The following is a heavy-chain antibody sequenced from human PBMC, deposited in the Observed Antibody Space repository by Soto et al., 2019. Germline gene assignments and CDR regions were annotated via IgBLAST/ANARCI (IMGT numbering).Heavy chain of an antibody. J-gene: IGHJ6*02. CDR3: GRAVYSYGYDDYGMDV. CDR2: IKSDGSDT. V-gene: IGHV3-74*03. Sequence: GGSLRLSCAASGFTFSNYWMHWVRQAPGKGLVWVSRIKSDGSDTTYADSVKGLFTISRDNAKNTLYLQMNRLRAEDTAVSYCGRAVYSYGYDDYGMDVWGQGTTVTVSS. D-gene: IGHD5-18*01. CDR1: GFTFSNYW.